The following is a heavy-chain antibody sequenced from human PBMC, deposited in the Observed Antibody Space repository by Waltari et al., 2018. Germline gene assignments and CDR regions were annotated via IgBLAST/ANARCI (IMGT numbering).Heavy chain of an antibody. CDR1: GGSISSSSYY. CDR2: IYCSGST. D-gene: IGHD2-8*01. V-gene: IGHV4-39*01. Sequence: QLQLQESGPGLVKPSETLSLTCTVSGGSISSSSYYWGWIRQPPGKGLEWIGSIYCSGSTYYNPSLKSPVTISVDTSKNQFSLKLSSVTAADTAVYYCARHPAMTIMLWYFDLWGRGTLVTVSS. J-gene: IGHJ2*01. CDR3: ARHPAMTIMLWYFDL.